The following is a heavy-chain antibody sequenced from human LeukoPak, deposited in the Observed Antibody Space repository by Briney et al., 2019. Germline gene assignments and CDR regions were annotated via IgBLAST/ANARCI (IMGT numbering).Heavy chain of an antibody. CDR3: ARGVNYDFWSGSYYSYYYMEV. CDR2: MNTNSGNT. CDR1: GYTFTSYD. D-gene: IGHD3-3*01. J-gene: IGHJ6*03. Sequence: GASVKVSCKASGYTFTSYDINRVRHADGPGLEWMGWMNTNSGNTGYAQKFPGRVNITRDTSISTAYMELSGLKADDAAVYYCARGVNYDFWSGSYYSYYYMEVWGKGTTATVSS. V-gene: IGHV1-8*01.